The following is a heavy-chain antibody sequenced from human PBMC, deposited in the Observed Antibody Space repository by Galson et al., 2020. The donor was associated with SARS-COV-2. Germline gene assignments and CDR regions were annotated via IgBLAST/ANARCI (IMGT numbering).Heavy chain of an antibody. V-gene: IGHV1-24*01. Sequence: ASVKVSCKVSGYTLTELSMHWVRQAPGKGLEWMGGFDPEDGETIYAQKFQGRVTMTEDTSTDTAYMELSSLRSEDTAVYYCATSPVVVVPAANRLATLVYYGMDVWGQGTTVTVSS. D-gene: IGHD2-2*01. J-gene: IGHJ6*02. CDR2: FDPEDGET. CDR1: GYTLTELS. CDR3: ATSPVVVVPAANRLATLVYYGMDV.